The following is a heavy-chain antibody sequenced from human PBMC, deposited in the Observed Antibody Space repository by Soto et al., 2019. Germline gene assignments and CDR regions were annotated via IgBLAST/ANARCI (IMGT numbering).Heavy chain of an antibody. D-gene: IGHD3-10*01. V-gene: IGHV4-30-2*01. CDR3: AREGGGFSGNWFDP. CDR1: GGSISSGGYS. CDR2: IYESGST. Sequence: PSETLSLTCAVSGGSISSGGYSWSWIRQPPGKGLEYIGYIYESGSTYYNPSLKSRVTISMDRSSNQFSLRLTSVTAADTAVYYCAREGGGFSGNWFDPWGQGTQVTVSS. J-gene: IGHJ5*02.